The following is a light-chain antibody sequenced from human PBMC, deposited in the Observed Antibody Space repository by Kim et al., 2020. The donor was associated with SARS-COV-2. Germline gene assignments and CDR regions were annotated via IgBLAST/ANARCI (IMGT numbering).Light chain of an antibody. CDR1: KLGDKY. Sequence: GSPGQTASITCSGDKLGDKYACWYQQKPGQSPVLVIYQDTKRPSGIPERFPGSNSGNTATLTISGTQAMDEADYYCQAWDSSTAVFGGGTQLTVL. J-gene: IGLJ3*02. CDR3: QAWDSSTAV. CDR2: QDT. V-gene: IGLV3-1*01.